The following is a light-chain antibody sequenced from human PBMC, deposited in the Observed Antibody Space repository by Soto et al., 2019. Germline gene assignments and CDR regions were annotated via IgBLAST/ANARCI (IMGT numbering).Light chain of an antibody. CDR3: QPSFSIPLT. Sequence: TQSPGALSLSGGERATLSVRASQTVRNNYLAWYQQKRGTVPKLLISDASTLQSGVPSRFSGSGSGTDFTLTISSLQPEDFATYYCQPSFSIPLTFGGGTKV. CDR2: DAS. CDR1: QTVRNNY. V-gene: IGKV1-27*01. J-gene: IGKJ4*01.